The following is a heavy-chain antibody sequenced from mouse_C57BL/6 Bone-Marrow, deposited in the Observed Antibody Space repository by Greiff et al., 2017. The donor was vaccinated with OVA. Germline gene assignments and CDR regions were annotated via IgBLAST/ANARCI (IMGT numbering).Heavy chain of an antibody. D-gene: IGHD2-3*01. Sequence: EVKVEESGGGLVQPGGSLKLSCAASGFTFSDYYMYWVRQTPEKRLEWVAYISNGGGSTYYPDTVKGRFTISRDNAKNTLYLQMSRLKSEDTAMYYCARHGYFPFDYWGQGTTLTVSS. CDR3: ARHGYFPFDY. J-gene: IGHJ2*01. CDR1: GFTFSDYY. CDR2: ISNGGGST. V-gene: IGHV5-12*01.